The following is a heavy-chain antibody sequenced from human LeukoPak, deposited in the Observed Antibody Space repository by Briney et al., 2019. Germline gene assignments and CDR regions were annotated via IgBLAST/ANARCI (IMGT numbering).Heavy chain of an antibody. CDR3: ASGGPELEGGY. V-gene: IGHV4-34*01. CDR2: INHSGST. D-gene: IGHD1-26*01. Sequence: SETLSLTCAVYGGSFSGYYWSWIRQPPRKGLEWIGEINHSGSTNYNPSLKSRVTISVDTSKNQFSLKLSSVTAADTAVYYCASGGPELEGGYWGQGTLVTVSS. CDR1: GGSFSGYY. J-gene: IGHJ4*02.